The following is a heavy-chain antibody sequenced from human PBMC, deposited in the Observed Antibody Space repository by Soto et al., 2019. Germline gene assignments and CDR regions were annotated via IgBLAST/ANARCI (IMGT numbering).Heavy chain of an antibody. CDR1: GGSFSGYY. V-gene: IGHV4-34*01. CDR2: INHSGST. CDR3: ARGPVVITVGVRFDP. Sequence: PSGTLSLTCAVYGGSFSGYYWSWIRQPPGKGLEWIGEINHSGSTNYNPSLKSRVTISVDTSKNQFSLKLSSVTAADTAVYYCARGPVVITVGVRFDPWGQGTLVTVSS. D-gene: IGHD3-22*01. J-gene: IGHJ5*02.